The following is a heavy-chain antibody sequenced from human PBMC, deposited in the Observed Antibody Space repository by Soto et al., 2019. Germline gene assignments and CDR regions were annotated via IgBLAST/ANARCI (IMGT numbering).Heavy chain of an antibody. D-gene: IGHD3-22*01. CDR2: INHSGST. CDR1: GGSFSGYY. CDR3: ARVGDSGYYLGPFDY. J-gene: IGHJ4*02. Sequence: PSETLSITCAVYGGSFSGYYCSWIRQPPGKGLEWIGEINHSGSTNYNPSLKSRVTISRDNAKNTLFLQMNSLRAEDTAVYYCARVGDSGYYLGPFDYWGQGTLVTVSS. V-gene: IGHV4-34*01.